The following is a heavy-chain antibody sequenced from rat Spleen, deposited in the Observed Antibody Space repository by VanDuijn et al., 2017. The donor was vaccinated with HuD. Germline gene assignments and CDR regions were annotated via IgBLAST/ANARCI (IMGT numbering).Heavy chain of an antibody. CDR1: GYSITSGYG. Sequence: EVQLQESGPGLVKPSQSLSLTCSVTGYSITSGYGWNWIRKFPGNKLEWMGYINSAGSTNYNPPLKSQISITRDTSKNQFFLQLTSVTTEDTATYYCAREDYSGDYLDYWGQGVMVTVSS. D-gene: IGHD1-1*01. CDR3: AREDYSGDYLDY. V-gene: IGHV3-3*01. CDR2: INSAGST. J-gene: IGHJ2*01.